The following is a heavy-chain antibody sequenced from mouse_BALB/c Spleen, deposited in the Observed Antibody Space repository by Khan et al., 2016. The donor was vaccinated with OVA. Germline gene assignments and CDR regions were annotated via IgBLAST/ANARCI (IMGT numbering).Heavy chain of an antibody. D-gene: IGHD1-2*01. V-gene: IGHV5-9-1*01. CDR3: ARTAWGYFDY. J-gene: IGHJ2*01. CDR2: ISSGGSYT. Sequence: DVMLVESGGGLVKPGGSLKLSCAASGFTFSSYAMSWVRQTPEKRLEWVATISSGGSYTYYPDSVKGRFTISRDNARNTLYVQMSSLRSEDTAIXYCARTAWGYFDYWGQGTTLTVSS. CDR1: GFTFSSYA.